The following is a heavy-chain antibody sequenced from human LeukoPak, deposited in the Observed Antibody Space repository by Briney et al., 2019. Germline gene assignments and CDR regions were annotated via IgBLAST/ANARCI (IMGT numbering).Heavy chain of an antibody. D-gene: IGHD3-22*01. CDR2: INHSGST. CDR1: GGSFSGYC. V-gene: IGHV4-34*01. CDR3: ARGPYYDTSDYFIY. J-gene: IGHJ4*02. Sequence: SETLSLTCAVYGGSFSGYCWSWIRQPPGKGLEWIGKINHSGSTNYNPSLKSRVTISVDTSKNQFPLKLSSVTAADTAVYYCARGPYYDTSDYFIYWSQGTLVTVSS.